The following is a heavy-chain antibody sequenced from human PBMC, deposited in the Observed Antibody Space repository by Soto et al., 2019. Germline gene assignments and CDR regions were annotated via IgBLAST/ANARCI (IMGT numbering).Heavy chain of an antibody. D-gene: IGHD3-10*01. Sequence: SVKVYCKTSAYRFTTYDTKWVRQATGHGLEWMGWINPNSGNIGDAQRFQGRVTMTRDTAIRTAYMEVSSLRSDDTAVYYCARGRASGSYYLLDYWGQGTLVTVSS. J-gene: IGHJ4*02. CDR1: AYRFTTYD. V-gene: IGHV1-8*01. CDR2: INPNSGNI. CDR3: ARGRASGSYYLLDY.